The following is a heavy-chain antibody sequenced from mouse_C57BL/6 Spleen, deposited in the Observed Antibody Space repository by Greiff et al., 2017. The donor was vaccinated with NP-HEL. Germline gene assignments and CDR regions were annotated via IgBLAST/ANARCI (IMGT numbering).Heavy chain of an antibody. V-gene: IGHV1-69*01. Sequence: QVQLQQPGAELVMPGASVKLSCKASGYTFTSYWMHWVKQRPGQGLEWIGEIDPSDSYTNYNQKFKGKSTLTVDKSSSTAYMQLSSLTSEDSAVYYCARGGYYYGSIWYFDVWGTGTTVTVSS. CDR3: ARGGYYYGSIWYFDV. CDR1: GYTFTSYW. CDR2: IDPSDSYT. J-gene: IGHJ1*03. D-gene: IGHD1-1*01.